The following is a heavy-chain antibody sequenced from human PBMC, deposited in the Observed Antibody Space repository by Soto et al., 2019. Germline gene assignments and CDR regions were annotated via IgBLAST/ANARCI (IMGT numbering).Heavy chain of an antibody. Sequence: QVQLQESGPGLVKPSQTLSLTCTVSGGSISSGGYYWSWIRQHPGKGLEWIGYIYYSGSTYYNPSLKSRVTISVDTSKNQFSLKLSSMTAADTAVYYCARERVATIKGGGWFDPWGQGTLVTVSS. CDR3: ARERVATIKGGGWFDP. J-gene: IGHJ5*02. CDR1: GGSISSGGYY. V-gene: IGHV4-31*03. D-gene: IGHD5-12*01. CDR2: IYYSGST.